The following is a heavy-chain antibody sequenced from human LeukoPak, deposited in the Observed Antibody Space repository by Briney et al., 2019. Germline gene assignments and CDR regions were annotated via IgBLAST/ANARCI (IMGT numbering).Heavy chain of an antibody. D-gene: IGHD2-15*01. V-gene: IGHV1-2*06. J-gene: IGHJ4*02. CDR3: ASFYCSGGSCYSQGIDY. Sequence: ASVKVSCKASGYTFTGYYMHWVRQAPGQGLEWMGRINPNSGGTNYAQKFQGRVTMTRDTSISTAYMELSRLRSDDTAVYCCASFYCSGGSCYSQGIDYWGQGTLVTVSS. CDR2: INPNSGGT. CDR1: GYTFTGYY.